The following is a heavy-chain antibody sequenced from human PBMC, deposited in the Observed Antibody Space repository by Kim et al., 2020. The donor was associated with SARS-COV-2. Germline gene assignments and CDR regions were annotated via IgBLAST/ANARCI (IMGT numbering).Heavy chain of an antibody. CDR3: ARGDFWIGYYKDYGWFDP. V-gene: IGHV1-69*04. CDR2: IIPILGIA. J-gene: IGHJ5*02. Sequence: SVKVSCKASGGTFSSYAISWVRQAPGQGLEWMGRIIPILGIANYAQKFQGRVTITADKSTSTAYMELSSLRSEDTAVYYCARGDFWIGYYKDYGWFDPWGQGTLVTVSS. D-gene: IGHD3-3*01. CDR1: GGTFSSYA.